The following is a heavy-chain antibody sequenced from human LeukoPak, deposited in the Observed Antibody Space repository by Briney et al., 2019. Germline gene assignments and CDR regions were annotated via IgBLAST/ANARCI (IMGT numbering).Heavy chain of an antibody. J-gene: IGHJ4*02. Sequence: SETLSLTCAVYGGSFSGYYWSWIRQPPGKGLEWIGEINHSGSTNYNPSLKSRVTISVDTSKNQFSLKLSSVTAADTAVYYCARAPYDSSGYYYVAYYFDYWGQGTLVTVSS. CDR2: INHSGST. CDR1: GGSFSGYY. V-gene: IGHV4-34*01. CDR3: ARAPYDSSGYYYVAYYFDY. D-gene: IGHD3-22*01.